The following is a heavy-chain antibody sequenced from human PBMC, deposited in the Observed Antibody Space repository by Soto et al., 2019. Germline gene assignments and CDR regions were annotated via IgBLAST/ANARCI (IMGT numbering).Heavy chain of an antibody. Sequence: QVQLVQSGAEVKKPGASVKVSCKASGYTFTSYGISWVRQAPGQGLEWMGWISANTGNTNFAQKLQGRVTMTTDTPTSTAYMELRSLRSDDTAVYYCARDGRYSGSYGGYYFDYWGQGTLVTVSS. CDR2: ISANTGNT. D-gene: IGHD1-26*01. J-gene: IGHJ4*02. V-gene: IGHV1-18*01. CDR1: GYTFTSYG. CDR3: ARDGRYSGSYGGYYFDY.